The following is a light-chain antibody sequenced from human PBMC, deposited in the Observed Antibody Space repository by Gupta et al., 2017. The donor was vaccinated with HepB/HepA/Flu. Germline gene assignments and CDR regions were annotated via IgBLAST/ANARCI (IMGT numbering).Light chain of an antibody. CDR1: SSNVGNNV. V-gene: IGLV1-44*01. CDR2: SND. CDR3: ATWDFTLRGAV. J-gene: IGLJ2*01. Sequence: QSVLTQPPSVSGTPGQKVAIYCSGSSSNVGNNVVNWYQQVPGTSPKLLIFSNDQRPSVVPGRFSGSKSGTSASLAISGLQSEDESVYYCATWDFTLRGAVIGGGTSLSVL.